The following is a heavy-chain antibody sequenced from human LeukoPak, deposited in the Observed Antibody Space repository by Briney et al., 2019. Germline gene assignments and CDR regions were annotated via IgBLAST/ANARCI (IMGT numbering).Heavy chain of an antibody. CDR3: AKSSGTFYVFDS. Sequence: GGSLRLSCAASGFSFSSYVMSWVRQAPGRGLEWVSSISGSGDGTYYADSVKGRFSISRDNSKNTLHLQMNSLRAEDTATCYCAKSSGTFYVFDSWGQGTLVTVSS. CDR1: GFSFSSYV. J-gene: IGHJ4*02. CDR2: ISGSGDGT. D-gene: IGHD1-26*01. V-gene: IGHV3-23*01.